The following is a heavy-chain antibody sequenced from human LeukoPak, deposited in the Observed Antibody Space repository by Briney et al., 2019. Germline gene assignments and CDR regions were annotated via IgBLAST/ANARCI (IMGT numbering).Heavy chain of an antibody. CDR2: ISSSSSYI. CDR1: GFTFSSYS. J-gene: IGHJ4*02. V-gene: IGHV3-21*01. D-gene: IGHD5-24*01. Sequence: TGGSLRLSCAASGFTFSSYSMNWVRQAPGKGLEWVSSISSSSSYIYYADSVKGRFTISRDNAKNSLYLQMNSLRAEDTAVYYCASGLPDDVEMADYWGQGTLVTVSS. CDR3: ASGLPDDVEMADY.